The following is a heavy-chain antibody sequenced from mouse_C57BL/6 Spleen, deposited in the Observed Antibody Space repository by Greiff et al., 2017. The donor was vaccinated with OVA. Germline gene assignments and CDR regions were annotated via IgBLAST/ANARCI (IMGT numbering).Heavy chain of an antibody. CDR2: IDPSDSYT. Sequence: VQLQQPGAELVMPGASVKLSCKASGYTFTSYWMHWVKQRPGQGLEWIGEIDPSDSYTNYNQKFKGKATLTVDKSSSTAYMQLSSLTSEDSAVYYCARRGVLADMDYWGQGTSVTVSS. CDR3: ARRGVLADMDY. CDR1: GYTFTSYW. J-gene: IGHJ2*02. V-gene: IGHV1-69*01.